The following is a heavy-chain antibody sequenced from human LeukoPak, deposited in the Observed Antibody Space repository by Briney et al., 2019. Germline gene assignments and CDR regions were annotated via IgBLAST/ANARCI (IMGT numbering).Heavy chain of an antibody. CDR1: GVSFSGYY. CDR3: ARANGGSYYGWAFDI. V-gene: IGHV4-34*01. D-gene: IGHD1-26*01. Sequence: SETLSLTCAVYGVSFSGYYWSWIRQPPGKGLEWIGEINHSGSTNYNPSLKSRVTISVDTSKNQFSLKLSPVTAADTAVYYCARANGGSYYGWAFDIWGQGTMVTVSS. CDR2: INHSGST. J-gene: IGHJ3*02.